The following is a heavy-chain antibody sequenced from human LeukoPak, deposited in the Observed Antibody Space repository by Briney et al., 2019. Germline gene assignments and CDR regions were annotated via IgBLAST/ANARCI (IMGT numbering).Heavy chain of an antibody. V-gene: IGHV3-43*01. Sequence: GGSLRLSCAASGLSFGDNSMHWVRQAPGKGLEWVSLISWDESTTYYADSVKGRFTVSRDNSKNTLYLQMNSLRVEDTAVYYCAKLSWNDKGRFDCWGQGTLVTVSS. CDR2: ISWDESTT. D-gene: IGHD1-1*01. CDR3: AKLSWNDKGRFDC. CDR1: GLSFGDNS. J-gene: IGHJ4*02.